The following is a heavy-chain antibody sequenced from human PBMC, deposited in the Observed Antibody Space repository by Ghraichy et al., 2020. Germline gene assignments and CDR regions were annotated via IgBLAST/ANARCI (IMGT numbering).Heavy chain of an antibody. J-gene: IGHJ4*02. D-gene: IGHD3-16*01. CDR1: GGSIISSNYY. V-gene: IGHV4-39*01. CDR2: IFYSGST. Sequence: SETLSLTCTVSGGSIISSNYYWGWIRQPPGKGLEWIGSIFYSGSTYYNPSLKSRVTISVDTSKNQFSLKLSSVTAADTAVYYCARRGSRPSFDYWGQGTLVTVSS. CDR3: ARRGSRPSFDY.